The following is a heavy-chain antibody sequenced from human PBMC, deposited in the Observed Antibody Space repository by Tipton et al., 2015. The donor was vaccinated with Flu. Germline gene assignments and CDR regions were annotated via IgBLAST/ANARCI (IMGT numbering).Heavy chain of an antibody. CDR3: ARENYVALGVVVPDY. CDR1: GFTVSSKY. V-gene: IGHV3-66*02. D-gene: IGHD2-21*01. Sequence: SPRLSCAASGFTVSSKYMSWVRQAPGKGLEWLSVIYIGGSTYYADSVKGRFTISRDNSENTVYLQMNSLRAEDTAVYYCARENYVALGVVVPDYWGQGTLVTVSS. J-gene: IGHJ4*02. CDR2: IYIGGST.